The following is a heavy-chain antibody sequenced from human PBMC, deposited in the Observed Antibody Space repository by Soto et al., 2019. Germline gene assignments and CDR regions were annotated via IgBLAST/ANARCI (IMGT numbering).Heavy chain of an antibody. V-gene: IGHV3-53*01. Sequence: GGSLRLSCAASGFTVSSNYMSWVRQAPGKGLEWVSVIYSGGSTFYADSVKGRFTISRDNSKNMVYLQMNRMRAEDTAVYYCAREWPHLDCWGQGTLVTVSS. CDR1: GFTVSSNY. CDR3: AREWPHLDC. J-gene: IGHJ4*02. CDR2: IYSGGST.